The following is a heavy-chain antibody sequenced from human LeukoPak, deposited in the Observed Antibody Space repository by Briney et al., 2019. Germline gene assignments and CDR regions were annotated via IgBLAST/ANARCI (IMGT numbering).Heavy chain of an antibody. CDR2: ISGSGGST. V-gene: IGHV3-23*01. Sequence: GGSLRLSCAASGFTFSSYAMSWVRQAPGKGLEWVSAISGSGGSTYYADSVKGRFTISRDNSKNTLYLQMNSLRAEDTAVYYCAKDITYYCGSGSFRGMDVWGQGTTVTVSS. J-gene: IGHJ6*02. D-gene: IGHD3-10*01. CDR1: GFTFSSYA. CDR3: AKDITYYCGSGSFRGMDV.